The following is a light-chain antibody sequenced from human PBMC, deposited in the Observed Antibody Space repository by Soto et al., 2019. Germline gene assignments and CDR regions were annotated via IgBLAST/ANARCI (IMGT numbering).Light chain of an antibody. Sequence: QSVLTQPPSVSGAPGQRVTISCTGSSSNIGAGYDVHWYQHLPGTAPKVLIYRNRHRPSGIPDRFSGSKSGTSAFLAITVLQADDDADYYCKSYDIILSGGLFGGGTQLTVL. J-gene: IGLJ2*01. CDR3: KSYDIILSGGL. CDR2: RNR. CDR1: SSNIGAGYD. V-gene: IGLV1-40*01.